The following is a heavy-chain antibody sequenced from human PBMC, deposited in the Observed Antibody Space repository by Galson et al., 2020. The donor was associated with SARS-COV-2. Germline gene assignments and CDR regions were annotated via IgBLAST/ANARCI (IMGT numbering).Heavy chain of an antibody. Sequence: QLGESLKISCAASGFSFSSNAMHWVRQAPGKGLEWVTVISDDGNKKYYAESVRGRFAISRDNFENILYLQMNSLKSDDTATYFCATERYDNSRGLESWGQGTLVTVSS. D-gene: IGHD1-1*01. CDR2: ISDDGNKK. CDR1: GFSFSSNA. CDR3: ATERYDNSRGLES. V-gene: IGHV3-30*09. J-gene: IGHJ5*01.